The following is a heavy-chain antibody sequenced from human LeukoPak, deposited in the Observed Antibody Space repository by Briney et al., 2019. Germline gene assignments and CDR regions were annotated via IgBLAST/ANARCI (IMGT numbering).Heavy chain of an antibody. D-gene: IGHD5-12*01. CDR1: GFTFSTYA. CDR2: IRYDGSNQ. J-gene: IGHJ6*03. V-gene: IGHV3-30*02. Sequence: GGTLRLSCAVSGFTFSTYAMHWVRQAPGKGLEWVAFIRYDGSNQYYADSVKGRLTISRDNSKNPLYLHVNSRRPEDTAVYYCAKGSGDEALYYYYIRDICGKGTTVTTSS. CDR3: AKGSGDEALYYYYIRDI.